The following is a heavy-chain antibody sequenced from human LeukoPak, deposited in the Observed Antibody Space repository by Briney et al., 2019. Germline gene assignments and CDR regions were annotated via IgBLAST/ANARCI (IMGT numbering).Heavy chain of an antibody. Sequence: PGGSLRLSCAASGFTFSSYWMHWVRQAPGKGLVWVSRINSDGSSTSYADSVKGRFTISRDNAKNTLYLQMNSLRAEDTAVYYCARVSSSWYANWFDPWGQGTLVTVSS. CDR3: ARVSSSWYANWFDP. D-gene: IGHD6-13*01. V-gene: IGHV3-74*01. CDR1: GFTFSSYW. CDR2: INSDGSST. J-gene: IGHJ5*02.